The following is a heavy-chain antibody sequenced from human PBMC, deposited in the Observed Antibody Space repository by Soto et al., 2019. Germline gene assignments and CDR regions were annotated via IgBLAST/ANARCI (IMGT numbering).Heavy chain of an antibody. Sequence: SETLSLTCTVSGGSVSSYDWSWIRQPPGKGLEWIGYIYYSGSTNYNPSLKSRVTISVDTSKNQFSLNLSSVTAADTAVYYCARVGGSTSRWHYFDYWGQGTLVTVSS. D-gene: IGHD2-2*01. J-gene: IGHJ4*02. CDR2: IYYSGST. CDR3: ARVGGSTSRWHYFDY. V-gene: IGHV4-59*08. CDR1: GGSVSSYD.